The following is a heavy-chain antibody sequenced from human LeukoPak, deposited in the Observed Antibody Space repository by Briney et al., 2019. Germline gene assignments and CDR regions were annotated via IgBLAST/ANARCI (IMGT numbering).Heavy chain of an antibody. D-gene: IGHD3-10*02. J-gene: IGHJ5*02. CDR1: GYTFTDHY. CDR3: ATEVNVAYYNVPGNDYRGIDP. CDR2: VDPEEGEA. V-gene: IGHV1-69-2*01. Sequence: GASVKVSCKASGYTFTDHYIHRVQQAPGKGLEWVGRVDPEEGEAISAQKFQGRVTISADTSTDTAYLELTSLRSDDTAVYYCATEVNVAYYNVPGNDYRGIDPWGPGTLVTVSS.